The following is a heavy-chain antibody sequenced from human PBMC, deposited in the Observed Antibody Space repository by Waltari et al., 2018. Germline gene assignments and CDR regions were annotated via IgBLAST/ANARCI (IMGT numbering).Heavy chain of an antibody. CDR3: ARTLPGKRWLQSEDFDY. CDR1: GGTFSSYT. D-gene: IGHD5-12*01. V-gene: IGHV1-69*02. J-gene: IGHJ4*02. Sequence: QVQLVQSGAEVKKPGSSVKVSCKASGGTFSSYTISWVRQAPGQGLEWMGRIIPILGIANYAQKFQGRVTITADKSTSTAYMELSSLRSEDTAVYYCARTLPGKRWLQSEDFDYWGQGTLVTVSS. CDR2: IIPILGIA.